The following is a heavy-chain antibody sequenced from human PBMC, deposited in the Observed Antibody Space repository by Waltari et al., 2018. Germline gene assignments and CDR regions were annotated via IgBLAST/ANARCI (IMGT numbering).Heavy chain of an antibody. CDR1: GFSFSESS. Sequence: EVQLVESGGGFVQPGGSLTLSCEACGFSFSESSVYGLRQTSGKGLEWLGRIRSKSYSYLTTHAASVRGRFTISRDDSKNTAYLQMNSLKIDDTAVYFCARGPDLAICRSGSCQFDYWGQGTLVTVSS. V-gene: IGHV3-73*01. CDR3: ARGPDLAICRSGSCQFDY. D-gene: IGHD2-15*01. J-gene: IGHJ4*02. CDR2: IRSKSYSYLT.